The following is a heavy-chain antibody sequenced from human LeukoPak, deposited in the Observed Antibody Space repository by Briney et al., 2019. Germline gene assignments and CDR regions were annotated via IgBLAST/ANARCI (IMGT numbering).Heavy chain of an antibody. J-gene: IGHJ4*02. CDR2: ISYDGSNK. V-gene: IGHV3-30-3*01. CDR3: AKGYGDYVAPPDY. Sequence: PGGSLRLSCAASGFTFSSYAMPWVRQAPGKGLEWVTVISYDGSNKYYSGSVKGRFTISRDNSKNTLYLQMNSLRAEDTAVYYCAKGYGDYVAPPDYWGQGTLVTVSS. CDR1: GFTFSSYA. D-gene: IGHD4-17*01.